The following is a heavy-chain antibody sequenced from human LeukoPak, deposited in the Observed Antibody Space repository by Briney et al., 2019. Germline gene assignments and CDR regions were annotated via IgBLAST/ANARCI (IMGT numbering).Heavy chain of an antibody. D-gene: IGHD2-15*01. J-gene: IGHJ6*02. CDR3: AKDLSYCSGGTCYTSRYYGMDV. Sequence: GGSLRLSCAASGFTFSNYGMHWVRQAPGKGLEWVAFIRYNGKDKFYADFVKGRFTISRDNSNNTLYLQMNSLRAEDTAVYYCAKDLSYCSGGTCYTSRYYGMDVWGQGTTVTVSS. CDR2: IRYNGKDK. CDR1: GFTFSNYG. V-gene: IGHV3-30*02.